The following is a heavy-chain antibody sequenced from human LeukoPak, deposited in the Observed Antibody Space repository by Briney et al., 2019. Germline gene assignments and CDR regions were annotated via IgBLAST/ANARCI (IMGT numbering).Heavy chain of an antibody. D-gene: IGHD3-22*01. J-gene: IGHJ4*02. V-gene: IGHV4-59*08. CDR2: IYYSGST. CDR1: GGSISSSY. Sequence: KSSETLSLTCTVSGGSISSSYWSWIRQAPGKGLERIGYIYYSGSTSYNPSLKSRVTISVDTSKNQFSLELTSVTAADTAVYYCARHASRYDSSGYYYFDYWGQGTLVTVSS. CDR3: ARHASRYDSSGYYYFDY.